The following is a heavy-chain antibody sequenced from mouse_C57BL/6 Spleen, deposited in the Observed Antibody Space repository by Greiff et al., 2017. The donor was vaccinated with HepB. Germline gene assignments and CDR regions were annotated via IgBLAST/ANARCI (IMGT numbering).Heavy chain of an antibody. J-gene: IGHJ4*01. CDR2: IYPGSGST. V-gene: IGHV1-55*01. CDR1: GYTFTSYW. CDR3: ATNRDYGSLYAMDY. Sequence: QVQLQQSGAELVKPGASVKMSCKASGYTFTSYWITWVKQRPGQGLEWIGDIYPGSGSTNYNEKFKSKATLTVDTSSSTAYMQLSSLTSEDSAVYYCATNRDYGSLYAMDYWGQGTSVTVSS. D-gene: IGHD1-1*01.